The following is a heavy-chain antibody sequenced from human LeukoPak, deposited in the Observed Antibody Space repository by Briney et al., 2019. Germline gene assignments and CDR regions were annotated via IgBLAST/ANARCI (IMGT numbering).Heavy chain of an antibody. CDR2: IHNAGST. J-gene: IGHJ4*02. CDR1: GDSISSSTYY. D-gene: IGHD1-26*01. V-gene: IGHV4-39*01. CDR3: ARHGGISGVGPTEDY. Sequence: SETLSLTCTVSGDSISSSTYYWGWIRQPPGKGLEWIGSIHNAGSTYYNPSLKGRVIISVDTSKAHFSLKLRSATAADTAVYYCARHGGISGVGPTEDYWGQGTLVTVSS.